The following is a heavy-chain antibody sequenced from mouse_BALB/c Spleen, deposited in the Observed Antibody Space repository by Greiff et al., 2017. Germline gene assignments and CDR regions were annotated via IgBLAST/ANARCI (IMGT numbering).Heavy chain of an antibody. D-gene: IGHD2-10*02. CDR2: ISSGSSTI. CDR3: ARVQYGNYGAMDY. J-gene: IGHJ4*01. Sequence: EVKVVESGGGLVQPGGSRKLSCAASGFTFSSFGMHWVRQAPEKGLEWVAYISSGSSTIYYADTVKGRFTISRDNPKNTLFLQMTSLRSEDTAMYYCARVQYGNYGAMDYWGQGTSVTVSS. CDR1: GFTFSSFG. V-gene: IGHV5-17*02.